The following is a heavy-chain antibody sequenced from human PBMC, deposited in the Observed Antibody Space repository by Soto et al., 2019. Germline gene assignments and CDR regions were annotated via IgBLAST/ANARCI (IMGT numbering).Heavy chain of an antibody. CDR3: ARGVAKVVTSYFDY. CDR2: INHSGST. V-gene: IGHV4-34*01. D-gene: IGHD5-12*01. CDR1: GGSFSGYY. Sequence: QVQLQQWGAGLLKPSETLSLTCAVYGGSFSGYYWSWIRQPPGKGLEWIGEINHSGSTNYNPSLKSLVTISVDTSKNQFSLKVSSVTAADTAVYYCARGVAKVVTSYFDYWGQGTLVTVSS. J-gene: IGHJ4*02.